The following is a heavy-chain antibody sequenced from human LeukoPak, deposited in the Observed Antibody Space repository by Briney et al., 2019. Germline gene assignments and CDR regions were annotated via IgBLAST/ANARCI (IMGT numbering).Heavy chain of an antibody. D-gene: IGHD5-24*01. CDR1: GFTFSSYS. J-gene: IGHJ6*02. Sequence: GGSLRLSCAASGFTFSSYSVNWVRQAPGKGLEWVSYISSSSSTIYYADSVKGRFTISRDNAKNSLYLQMNSLRDEDTAVYYCARDKWRWLQLRSDYGMDVWGQGTTVTVSS. CDR2: ISSSSSTI. V-gene: IGHV3-48*02. CDR3: ARDKWRWLQLRSDYGMDV.